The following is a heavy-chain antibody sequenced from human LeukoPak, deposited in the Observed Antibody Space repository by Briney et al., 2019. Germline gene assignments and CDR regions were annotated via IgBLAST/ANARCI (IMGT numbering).Heavy chain of an antibody. CDR3: ASGYSYGYEVLDAFDI. J-gene: IGHJ3*02. Sequence: ASVKVSCKASGYTFTSYDINWVRQATGQGLEWMGWMNPNSGNTGYAQKFQGRVTMTRNTSISTAYMELSSLRSEDTAVYYCASGYSYGYEVLDAFDIWGQGTMVTGSS. CDR1: GYTFTSYD. D-gene: IGHD5-18*01. CDR2: MNPNSGNT. V-gene: IGHV1-8*01.